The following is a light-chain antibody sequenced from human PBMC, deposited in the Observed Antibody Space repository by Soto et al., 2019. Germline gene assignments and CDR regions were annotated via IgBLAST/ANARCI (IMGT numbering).Light chain of an antibody. CDR3: KQANKSPLN. V-gene: IGKV1D-12*01. CDR1: QGITSW. J-gene: IGKJ4*01. Sequence: DIQMTQSPSSVSASVGDRVTITCRASQGITSWLAWDQQKPVKAPKLLIYAASILQSGVTSRFSGSGSGNDFTITISSLQPQDFATFYCKQANKSPLNFGGGTKVEIK. CDR2: AAS.